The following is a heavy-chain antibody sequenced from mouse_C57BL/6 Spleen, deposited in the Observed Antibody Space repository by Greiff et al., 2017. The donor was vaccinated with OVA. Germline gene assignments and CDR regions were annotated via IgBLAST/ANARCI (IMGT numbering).Heavy chain of an antibody. Sequence: VQLQQSGPELVKPGASVKISCKASGYSFTGYYMHWVKQSHGNILDWIGYIYPYNGVSSYNQKFKGKATLTVDKSSSTAYMELRSLTSEYSAVYFCARTGITGTWYFDVWGTGTTVTVSS. V-gene: IGHV1-31*01. CDR3: ARTGITGTWYFDV. CDR2: IYPYNGVS. D-gene: IGHD4-1*01. CDR1: GYSFTGYY. J-gene: IGHJ1*03.